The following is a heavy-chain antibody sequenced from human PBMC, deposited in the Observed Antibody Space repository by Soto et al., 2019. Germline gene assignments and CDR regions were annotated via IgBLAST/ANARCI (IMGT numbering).Heavy chain of an antibody. CDR2: IYHSGST. CDR3: ARTTDI. Sequence: SETLSRTCALSGSSIRTGGYSWSWIRQPPGKGLEWIGYIYHSGSTYYNPSLKSRVTISVDRSKNQFSLKLSSVTAADTAVYYCARTTDIWGQGTMVT. J-gene: IGHJ3*02. V-gene: IGHV4-30-2*01. CDR1: GSSIRTGGYS. D-gene: IGHD1-1*01.